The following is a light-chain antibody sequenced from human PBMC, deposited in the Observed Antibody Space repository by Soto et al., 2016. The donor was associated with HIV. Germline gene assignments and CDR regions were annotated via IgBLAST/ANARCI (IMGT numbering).Light chain of an antibody. Sequence: DIQMTQSPSSLSASVGDRVTITCRASQGISNSLAWYQQKPGKAPKLLLYAASRLESGVPSRFSGSGSGTDYTLAISSLQPEDFATXYCQXYYSPPTFGQGDQGGNQT. CDR1: QGISNS. J-gene: IGKJ1*01. CDR2: AAS. CDR3: QXYYSPPT. V-gene: IGKV1-NL1*01.